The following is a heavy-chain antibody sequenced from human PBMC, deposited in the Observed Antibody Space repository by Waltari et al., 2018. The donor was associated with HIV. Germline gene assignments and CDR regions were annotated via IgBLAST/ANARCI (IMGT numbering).Heavy chain of an antibody. Sequence: QVQLRQWGAGLLKPSETLSLPCAVYGGSFSGSYWSWLRQPPGKGLEWIGEINHSGSTNYNPSLKSRVTISVDTSKNQFSLKLTSVTAADTAVFYCARARLVSRGQYCSTTSCLPHYYYYYGMDVWGQGTTVTVSS. CDR2: INHSGST. J-gene: IGHJ6*02. V-gene: IGHV4-34*01. CDR3: ARARLVSRGQYCSTTSCLPHYYYYYGMDV. CDR1: GGSFSGSY. D-gene: IGHD2-2*01.